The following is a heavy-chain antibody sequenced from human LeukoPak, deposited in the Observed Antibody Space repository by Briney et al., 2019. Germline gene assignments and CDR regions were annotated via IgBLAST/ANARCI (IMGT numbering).Heavy chain of an antibody. J-gene: IGHJ4*02. Sequence: ASVKVSCKASGYTLTSYDINWVRQATGQGLEWMGGMNPNSGRTGYAQNFPGRITITRNTAISTAYMELSSLRSEDTAVYYCTRETSSTYFDYWGQGTLVTVSS. CDR1: GYTLTSYD. CDR3: TRETSSTYFDY. V-gene: IGHV1-8*01. CDR2: MNPNSGRT.